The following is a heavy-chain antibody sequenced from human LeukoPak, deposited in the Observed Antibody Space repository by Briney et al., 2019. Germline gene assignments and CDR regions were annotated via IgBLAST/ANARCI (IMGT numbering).Heavy chain of an antibody. J-gene: IGHJ3*01. CDR1: GFTFSSYW. CDR3: AKFFTGEYVRAFDV. Sequence: GGSLRLSCAASGFTFSSYWMHWVRQAPGKGLEWVAVISYDGSNKYYADSVKGRFTISRDNSKNTLYLQMNSLRAEDTAVYYCAKFFTGEYVRAFDVWGQGTMVTVSS. CDR2: ISYDGSNK. D-gene: IGHD3-10*02. V-gene: IGHV3-30*18.